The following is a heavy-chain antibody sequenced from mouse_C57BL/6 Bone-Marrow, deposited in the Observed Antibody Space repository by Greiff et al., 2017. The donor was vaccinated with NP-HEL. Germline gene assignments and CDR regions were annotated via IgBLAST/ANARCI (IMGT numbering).Heavy chain of an antibody. J-gene: IGHJ3*01. Sequence: QVQLQQPGAELVRPGTSVKLSCKASGYTFTSYWMHWVKQRPGQGLEWIGVIDPSDSYTNYNQKVKGKATLTVDTSSSTAYMQLSSLTSEDSAVYYCARRIYGNFVFAYWGQGTLVTVSA. D-gene: IGHD2-1*01. V-gene: IGHV1-59*01. CDR1: GYTFTSYW. CDR2: IDPSDSYT. CDR3: ARRIYGNFVFAY.